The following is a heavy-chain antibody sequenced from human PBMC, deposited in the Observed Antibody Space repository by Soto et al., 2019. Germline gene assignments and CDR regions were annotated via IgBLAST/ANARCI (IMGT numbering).Heavy chain of an antibody. Sequence: QVQLVQSGAEVKKPGSSVKVSCKASGGTFSSYTISWVRQAPGQGLEWMGGITPIFGTANYAQKFQGRVTMTADESTSTAYMELGSLRSEDTAVYYCATTDGAYGSGRYLIDYWGQGTLVTVSS. D-gene: IGHD3-10*01. J-gene: IGHJ4*02. CDR3: ATTDGAYGSGRYLIDY. V-gene: IGHV1-69*12. CDR2: ITPIFGTA. CDR1: GGTFSSYT.